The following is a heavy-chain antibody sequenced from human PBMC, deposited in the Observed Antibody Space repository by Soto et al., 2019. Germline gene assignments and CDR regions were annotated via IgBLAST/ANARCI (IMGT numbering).Heavy chain of an antibody. CDR1: GFSFGSYE. V-gene: IGHV3-30*04. CDR3: VRRSTVSYYAVDV. D-gene: IGHD4-17*01. CDR2: TSYDGSIN. Sequence: PXGSLRLSSAGSGFSFGSYEMHWVRQAPGKGLEWVTFTSYDGSINYYADSVKGRFTMSRDNSKNLLYLQMNSLRTEDTAVYYCVRRSTVSYYAVDVWGQGTTVTVSS. J-gene: IGHJ6*02.